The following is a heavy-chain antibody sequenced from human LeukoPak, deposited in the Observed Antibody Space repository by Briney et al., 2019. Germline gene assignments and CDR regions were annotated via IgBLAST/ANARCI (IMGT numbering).Heavy chain of an antibody. J-gene: IGHJ4*02. Sequence: GGSLRLSCAASGFTFSDYYMSWIRQAPGKGLEWVSYISSSGRNIYYADSVKGRFTISRDNAKNSLSLQMDSLRAEDTAVYYCARDRMTTATNGYDYWGQGTLVTVSS. CDR3: ARDRMTTATNGYDY. D-gene: IGHD4-17*01. CDR2: ISSSGRNI. CDR1: GFTFSDYY. V-gene: IGHV3-11*01.